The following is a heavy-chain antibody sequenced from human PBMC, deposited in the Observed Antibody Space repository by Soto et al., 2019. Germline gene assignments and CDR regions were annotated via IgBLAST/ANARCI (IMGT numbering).Heavy chain of an antibody. D-gene: IGHD3-22*01. V-gene: IGHV3-33*01. Sequence: QVQLVESGGGVVQPGRSLRLSCAASGFTFSSYGMHWVRQAPGKGLEWVAVIWYDGSNKYYADSVKGRFTISRDNSKNTLYLQMNSLRAEDTAVYYCARDGDYYDSSGYFGSWGQGTLVTVSS. CDR3: ARDGDYYDSSGYFGS. CDR2: IWYDGSNK. CDR1: GFTFSSYG. J-gene: IGHJ4*02.